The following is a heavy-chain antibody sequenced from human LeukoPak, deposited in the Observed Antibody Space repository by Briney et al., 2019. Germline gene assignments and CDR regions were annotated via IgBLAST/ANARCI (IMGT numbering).Heavy chain of an antibody. CDR3: ARASVLLWFGESKTYGMDV. CDR2: MNPNSGNT. D-gene: IGHD3-10*01. Sequence: GASVKVSCKASGYTFTSYDINWVRQATGQGLEWMGWMNPNSGNTGYAQKFQGRVTTTRNTSISTAYMELSSLRSEDTAVYYCARASVLLWFGESKTYGMDVWGQGTTVTVSS. CDR1: GYTFTSYD. V-gene: IGHV1-8*01. J-gene: IGHJ6*02.